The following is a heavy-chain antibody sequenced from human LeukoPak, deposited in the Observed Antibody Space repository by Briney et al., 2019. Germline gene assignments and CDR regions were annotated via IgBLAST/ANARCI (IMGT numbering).Heavy chain of an antibody. Sequence: SETLSLTCTVSGGSISSYYWSWIRQPAGKGLEWIGRIYTSGSTNYNPSLKSRVTISVDKSKNQFSLKLSSVTAADTAVYYCARDLLSSSGWYYFDYWGQGTLVAVSS. J-gene: IGHJ4*02. CDR3: ARDLLSSSGWYYFDY. CDR1: GGSISSYY. D-gene: IGHD6-19*01. CDR2: IYTSGST. V-gene: IGHV4-4*07.